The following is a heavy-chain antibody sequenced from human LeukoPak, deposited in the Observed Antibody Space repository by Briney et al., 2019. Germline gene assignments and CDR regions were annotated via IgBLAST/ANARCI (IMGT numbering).Heavy chain of an antibody. J-gene: IGHJ3*02. CDR2: ISGSGGST. CDR1: GFTFSSYA. D-gene: IGHD3-22*01. Sequence: TGGSLRLSCAASGFTFSSYAMSWVRQAPGKGLEWVSAISGSGGSTYYADSVKGRFTISRDNSKNTLYLQMNSLRAEDTAVYYCAKVLAHPHLIVVVIRSFNAFDIWGQGTMVTVSS. V-gene: IGHV3-23*01. CDR3: AKVLAHPHLIVVVIRSFNAFDI.